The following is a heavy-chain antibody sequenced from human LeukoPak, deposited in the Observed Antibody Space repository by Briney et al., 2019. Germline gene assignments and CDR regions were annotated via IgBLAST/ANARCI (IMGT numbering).Heavy chain of an antibody. CDR3: VPGGLAVSGIDY. J-gene: IGHJ4*02. CDR2: ITPDGSDR. CDR1: GFTFNNYW. V-gene: IGHV3-7*01. D-gene: IGHD6-19*01. Sequence: PGGSLRLSCAVSGFTFNNYWMSWVRQAPGKGLEWVANITPDGSDRYYVDSLNGRVTISRDNTKSPLYLQLNSLSAEDTAVHYCVPGGLAVSGIDYWGQGALVTVSS.